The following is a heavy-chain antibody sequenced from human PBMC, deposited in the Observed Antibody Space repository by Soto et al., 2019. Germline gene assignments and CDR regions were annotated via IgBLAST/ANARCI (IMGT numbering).Heavy chain of an antibody. D-gene: IGHD3-10*01. CDR2: ISAYNGNT. CDR1: GYTFTSYG. Sequence: QVQLVQSGAEVKKPGASVKVSCTASGYTFTSYGISWVRQAPGQGLEWMGWISAYNGNTNYAQKLQGRVTMTTDTSTSTAYMELRSLRSDDTAVYYCARDRFGSLPYGGHYFDYWGQGTLVTVSS. CDR3: ARDRFGSLPYGGHYFDY. V-gene: IGHV1-18*01. J-gene: IGHJ4*02.